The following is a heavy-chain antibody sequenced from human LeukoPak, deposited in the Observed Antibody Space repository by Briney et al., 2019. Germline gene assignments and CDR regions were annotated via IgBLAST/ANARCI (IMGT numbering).Heavy chain of an antibody. CDR1: GFTFSSYS. V-gene: IGHV3-23*01. CDR2: ISGSGDTT. CDR3: AKDWTAIQLSPFDY. J-gene: IGHJ4*02. D-gene: IGHD5-18*01. Sequence: GGSLRLSCTASGFTFSSYSMSWVRQGPGTGLEWVSAISGSGDTTFYADSVKGRFTISRDNSKNTLYLQMNSLRAEDTAVYYCAKDWTAIQLSPFDYWGQGTLVTVSS.